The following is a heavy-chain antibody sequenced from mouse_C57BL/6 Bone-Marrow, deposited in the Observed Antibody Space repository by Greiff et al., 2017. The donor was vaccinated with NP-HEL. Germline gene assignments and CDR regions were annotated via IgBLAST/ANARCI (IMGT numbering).Heavy chain of an antibody. Sequence: QVQLQQSDAELVKPGASVKISCKVSGYTFTDHTIHWMKQRPEQGLEWIGYIYPRDGSTKYNEKFKGKATLTADKSSSTAYMQLNSLTSEDSAVYFCAREEVYYYGSSPAWFAYWGQGTLVTVSA. D-gene: IGHD1-1*01. CDR1: GYTFTDHT. CDR2: IYPRDGST. CDR3: AREEVYYYGSSPAWFAY. J-gene: IGHJ3*01. V-gene: IGHV1-78*01.